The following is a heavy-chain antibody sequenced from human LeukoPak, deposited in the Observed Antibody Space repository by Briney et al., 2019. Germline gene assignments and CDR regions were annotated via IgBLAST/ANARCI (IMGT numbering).Heavy chain of an antibody. CDR3: ARTLAGTYWFDP. CDR2: ISYSGST. D-gene: IGHD6-19*01. Sequence: PSETLSLTRTVSGGSISSYYWSWIRQPPGKGLEWIGYISYSGSTNFNPSLKSRVTISIDTSKNQFSLTLSSVAAADTAVYYCARTLAGTYWFDPWGQGTLVTVSS. V-gene: IGHV4-59*01. J-gene: IGHJ5*02. CDR1: GGSISSYY.